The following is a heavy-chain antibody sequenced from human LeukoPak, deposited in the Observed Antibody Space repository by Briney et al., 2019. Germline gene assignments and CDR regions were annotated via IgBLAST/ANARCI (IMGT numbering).Heavy chain of an antibody. CDR1: GFSFGDSD. J-gene: IGHJ4*02. D-gene: IGHD1-1*01. CDR3: AKDPNWEGGY. CDR2: INYLGHFT. Sequence: PGGSLRLSCAASGFSFGDSDMNWSRQAPGEGPQWVANINYLGHFTSYADSVKGRFTIARDNSKNMLFLQMDGLRVEDTALYYCAKDPNWEGGYWGQGILVTVSS. V-gene: IGHV3-23*01.